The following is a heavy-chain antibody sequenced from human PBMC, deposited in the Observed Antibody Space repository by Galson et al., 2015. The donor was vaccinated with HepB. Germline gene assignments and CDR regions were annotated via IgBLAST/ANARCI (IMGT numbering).Heavy chain of an antibody. CDR1: GYTFSSSG. V-gene: IGHV1-18*01. CDR2: ISGDNANT. J-gene: IGHJ4*02. Sequence: SVKVSCKASGYTFSSSGISWVRQAPGQGLEWMGWISGDNANTNYAQKLQGRVTMTPDTSTSTAYMELSRLRFDDTAVYYCARERGYGQNQFDYWGQGTRFTFSS. D-gene: IGHD5-12*01. CDR3: ARERGYGQNQFDY.